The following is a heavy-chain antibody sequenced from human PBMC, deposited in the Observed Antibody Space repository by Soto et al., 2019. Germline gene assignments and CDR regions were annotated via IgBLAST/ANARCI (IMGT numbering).Heavy chain of an antibody. CDR2: IYWGDDK. J-gene: IGHJ6*02. D-gene: IGHD2-21*02. CDR1: GFSLSTGGVG. Sequence: QITLKESGPSLVKPTQTLTLTCTFSGFSLSTGGVGVGWIRQPPGKALEWLALIYWGDDKRYSPSLRSRLTVTKDTSKNQVVLTMTNMDPVDTATYYCAHSLCGGDCLQSYSSHYYYGMDVWGQGTTVTVSS. CDR3: AHSLCGGDCLQSYSSHYYYGMDV. V-gene: IGHV2-5*02.